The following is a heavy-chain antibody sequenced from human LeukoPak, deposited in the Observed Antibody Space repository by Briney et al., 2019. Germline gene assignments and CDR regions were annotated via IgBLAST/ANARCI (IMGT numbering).Heavy chain of an antibody. Sequence: ASVKVSCKASGYTFTGYYIHWVRQAPGQGLEWMGRINPNSGGTNYAQKFQGRVTMTSDTSISTAYMELSRLRSDDTAVYYCARERKITIFGVACDYWGQGTLVTVSS. CDR2: INPNSGGT. J-gene: IGHJ4*02. V-gene: IGHV1-2*06. CDR3: ARERKITIFGVACDY. D-gene: IGHD3-3*01. CDR1: GYTFTGYY.